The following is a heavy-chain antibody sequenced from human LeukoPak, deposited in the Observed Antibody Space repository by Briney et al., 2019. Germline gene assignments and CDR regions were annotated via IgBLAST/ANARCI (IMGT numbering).Heavy chain of an antibody. V-gene: IGHV3-33*06. CDR3: AKDQGSYALDY. Sequence: GRSLRLSCAASGFTFSSYGMRWGRQAPGKGLEWVAVIWYDGSNKYYADSVKGRFTISRANSKNTLYLQMNSLRAEDTAVYYCAKDQGSYALDYWGQGTLVTVSS. J-gene: IGHJ4*02. D-gene: IGHD1-26*01. CDR2: IWYDGSNK. CDR1: GFTFSSYG.